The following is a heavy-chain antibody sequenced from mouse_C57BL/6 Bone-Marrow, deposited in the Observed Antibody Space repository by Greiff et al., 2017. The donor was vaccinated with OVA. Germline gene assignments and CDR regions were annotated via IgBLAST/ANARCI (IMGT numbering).Heavy chain of an antibody. CDR1: GFTFSSYG. CDR2: ISSGGSYT. CDR3: ARHSLLRNYFDY. D-gene: IGHD1-2*01. V-gene: IGHV5-6*01. J-gene: IGHJ2*01. Sequence: EVMLVESGGDLVKPGGSLKLSCAASGFTFSSYGMSWVRQTPDKRLEWVATISSGGSYTYYPASVKGRFTISRDNAKNTLYLQMSSLKSEDTAMYYCARHSLLRNYFDYWGQGTTLTVSS.